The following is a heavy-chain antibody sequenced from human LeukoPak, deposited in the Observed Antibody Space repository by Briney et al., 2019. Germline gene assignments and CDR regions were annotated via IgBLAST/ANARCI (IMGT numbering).Heavy chain of an antibody. J-gene: IGHJ2*01. V-gene: IGHV3-48*01. D-gene: IGHD1/OR15-1a*01. CDR3: AKKRVITTPTAIDWYFDL. CDR2: IDARSGIT. Sequence: PGGSLRLSCAASGFTFTIFGFNWVRQAPGKVPEWVSYIDARSGITYYADSVQGRFTISRDNAQESVFLQMNSLRAEDTAVYYCAKKRVITTPTAIDWYFDLWGRGTLLTVSS. CDR1: GFTFTIFG.